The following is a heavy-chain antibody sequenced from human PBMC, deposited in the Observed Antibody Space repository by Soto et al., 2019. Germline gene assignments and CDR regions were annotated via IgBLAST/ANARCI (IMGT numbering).Heavy chain of an antibody. CDR3: ARFRAAAGLDY. Sequence: SETLSLTCTVSGGSISSYYWSWIRQPPGKGLEWIGYIYYSGSTNYNPSLKSRVTISVDTSKNQFSLKLSSVTAADTAVYYCARFRAAAGLDYWGQGTLVTVPQ. CDR2: IYYSGST. V-gene: IGHV4-59*08. CDR1: GGSISSYY. J-gene: IGHJ4*02. D-gene: IGHD6-13*01.